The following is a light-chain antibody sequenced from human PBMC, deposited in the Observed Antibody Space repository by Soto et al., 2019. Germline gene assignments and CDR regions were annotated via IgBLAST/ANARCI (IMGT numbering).Light chain of an antibody. Sequence: DIQMTQSPSSLSASVGDRVTITCRASQSISSYLNWYQQKPGKAPKLLIYAASSLQSGVPSRFSGSGSGTDFTLTISSLQPEDFAIYYCQQLNTYPLTFGGGTKVEIK. CDR2: AAS. CDR1: QSISSY. J-gene: IGKJ4*01. CDR3: QQLNTYPLT. V-gene: IGKV1-39*01.